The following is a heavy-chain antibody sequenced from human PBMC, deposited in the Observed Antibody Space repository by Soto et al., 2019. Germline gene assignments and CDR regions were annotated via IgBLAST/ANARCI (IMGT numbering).Heavy chain of an antibody. Sequence: PSETLSLTCTVSGSISGYYWSWVRQPPGKRLEWIGYMFHGGTTKYNPSLQSRVTLSLDTARNQFSLSLTSVTAADPALYYCARERKGLGNIEYWGGGALVTVSS. CDR2: MFHGGTT. D-gene: IGHD2-15*01. J-gene: IGHJ4*02. CDR1: GSISGYY. CDR3: ARERKGLGNIEY. V-gene: IGHV4-59*01.